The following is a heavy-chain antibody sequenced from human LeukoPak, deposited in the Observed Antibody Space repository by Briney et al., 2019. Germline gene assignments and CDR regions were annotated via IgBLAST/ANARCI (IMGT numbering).Heavy chain of an antibody. V-gene: IGHV1-2*02. D-gene: IGHD3-10*01. CDR3: ARVDGSGSYYNT. CDR2: INPNSGGS. J-gene: IGHJ4*02. CDR1: GYTFTGYY. Sequence: ASVKVSCKTSGYTFTGYYMHWVRQAPGQGLEWMGWINPNSGGSNYAQKFQGRVTMTRDTSTSTVYMELSSLRSEDTAVYYCARVDGSGSYYNTWGQGTLVTVSS.